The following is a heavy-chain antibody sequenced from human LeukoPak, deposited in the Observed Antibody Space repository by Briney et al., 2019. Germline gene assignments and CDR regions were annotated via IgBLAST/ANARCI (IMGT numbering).Heavy chain of an antibody. D-gene: IGHD2-2*01. J-gene: IGHJ4*02. CDR3: ARGAHIVVVPAAPDY. V-gene: IGHV3-30*04. CDR2: ISYDGSNK. CDR1: GLTFSSYA. Sequence: GGSLRLSCAASGLTFSSYAMHWVRQAPGKGLEWMAVISYDGSNKYYADSVKGRFTISRDNSKNTLYLQMNSLRAEDTAVYYCARGAHIVVVPAAPDYWGQGTLVTLSS.